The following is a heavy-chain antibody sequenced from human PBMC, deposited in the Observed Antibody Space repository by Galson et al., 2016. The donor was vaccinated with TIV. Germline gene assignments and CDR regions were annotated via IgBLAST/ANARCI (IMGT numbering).Heavy chain of an antibody. CDR3: ARARYSKGWFTDG. Sequence: SRRLSCAASGFTFGSYGMHWVRQAPGKGLEWVAVMWFDGSDIYYADSVKGRFTISRDNSKNTLYLQMDSLRGEETAVYYCARARYSKGWFTDGWGQGTLVTVSS. J-gene: IGHJ4*02. D-gene: IGHD6-19*01. V-gene: IGHV3-33*01. CDR2: MWFDGSDI. CDR1: GFTFGSYG.